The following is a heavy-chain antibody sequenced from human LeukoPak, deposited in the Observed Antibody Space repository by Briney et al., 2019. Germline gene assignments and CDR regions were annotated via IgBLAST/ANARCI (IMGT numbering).Heavy chain of an antibody. CDR1: GASISSGSYY. Sequence: PSETLSLTCTVSGASISSGSYYWGWIRQPPGKGLEWIGNIYYSGSTYYNPSLKSRVTMSVDTSKNQFSLKLSSVTAADTAVYYCPSALTYQLVTFDYWGQGTLVTVSS. V-gene: IGHV4-39*07. J-gene: IGHJ4*02. D-gene: IGHD6-13*01. CDR3: PSALTYQLVTFDY. CDR2: IYYSGST.